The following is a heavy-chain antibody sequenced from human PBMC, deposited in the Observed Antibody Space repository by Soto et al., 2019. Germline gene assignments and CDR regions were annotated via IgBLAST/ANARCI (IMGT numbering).Heavy chain of an antibody. V-gene: IGHV4-34*01. CDR1: GGSFSGYY. CDR2: INHSGST. J-gene: IGHJ5*02. CDR3: ARKGRPGDFWSCYYGWFDP. D-gene: IGHD3-3*01. Sequence: QVQLQQWGAGLLKPSETLSLTCAVYGGSFSGYYWSWIRQPPGKGLEWIGEINHSGSTNYNPAINRRVTIAVDTSMNQFSLKLSSVAAADTAVYYCARKGRPGDFWSCYYGWFDPWGQGTLVTVSS.